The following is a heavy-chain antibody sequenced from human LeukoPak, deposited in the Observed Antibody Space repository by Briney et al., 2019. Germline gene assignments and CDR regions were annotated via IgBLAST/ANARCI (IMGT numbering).Heavy chain of an antibody. Sequence: GRSLRLSCAASGFTFDDYVMHRVRQAPGKGLEWVSRISWNSGSIAYADSVKGRFTISRDNAKNSLYLQMNSLRAEDTAFYYCAKEAASPWGYNYMDVWGKGTTVTVSS. V-gene: IGHV3-9*01. J-gene: IGHJ6*03. D-gene: IGHD6-13*01. CDR2: ISWNSGSI. CDR1: GFTFDDYV. CDR3: AKEAASPWGYNYMDV.